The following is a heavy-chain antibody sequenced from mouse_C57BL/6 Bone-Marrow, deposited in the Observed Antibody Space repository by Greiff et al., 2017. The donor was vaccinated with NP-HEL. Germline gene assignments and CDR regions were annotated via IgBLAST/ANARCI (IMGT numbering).Heavy chain of an antibody. CDR2: IDPETGGT. D-gene: IGHD2-1*01. CDR1: GYTFTDYE. V-gene: IGHV1-15*01. J-gene: IGHJ3*01. CDR3: TRDVYYGNYALAY. Sequence: VQLQQSGAELVRPGASVTLSCKASGYTFTDYEMHWVKQTPVHGLAWIGAIDPETGGTAYNQKCKGKAILTAEQSSSTAYMELRSLTSEDSAVYYGTRDVYYGNYALAYWGQGTLVTVSA.